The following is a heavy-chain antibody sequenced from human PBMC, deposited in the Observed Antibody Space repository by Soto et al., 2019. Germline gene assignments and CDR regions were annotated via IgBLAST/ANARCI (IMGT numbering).Heavy chain of an antibody. CDR2: ISYDGSNK. CDR1: GFTFSSYA. Sequence: QVQLVESGGGVVQPGRSLRLSCAASGFTFSSYAMHWVRQAPGKGLEWVAVISYDGSNKYYADSVKGRFTISRDNSKNTLYLQMNSLRAEDTAVYYCARDRYSFQRRIAAAGSVLGYWGQGTLVTVSS. J-gene: IGHJ4*02. V-gene: IGHV3-30-3*01. CDR3: ARDRYSFQRRIAAAGSVLGY. D-gene: IGHD6-13*01.